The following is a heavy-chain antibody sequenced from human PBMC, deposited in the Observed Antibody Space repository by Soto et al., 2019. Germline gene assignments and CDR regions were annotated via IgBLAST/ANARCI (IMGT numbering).Heavy chain of an antibody. Sequence: SETLSLTCAVYDGYFSGYYGSWIRQPPGKGLDWIGCIYYSGSTSYNPSLKSRVTISVDTSKNQFSLKLTSVTAADTAVYYCARGQGTRENWFDPWGQGTLVTVSS. CDR2: IYYSGST. CDR1: DGYFSGYY. J-gene: IGHJ5*02. V-gene: IGHV4-59*12. CDR3: ARGQGTRENWFDP. D-gene: IGHD3-10*01.